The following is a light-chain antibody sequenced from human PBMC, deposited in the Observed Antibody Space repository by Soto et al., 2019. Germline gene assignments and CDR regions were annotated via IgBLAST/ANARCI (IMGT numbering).Light chain of an antibody. J-gene: IGLJ3*02. V-gene: IGLV2-14*01. Sequence: QSALTQPASVSGSPGQSITISCTGTNSDVGDYEYVSWYQRPPGTGPKLMIYEVSNRPSGVPDRFSASKFGTSASLTIAGIQADDEADYYCQSYDNRLTVSVFGGGTKLTVL. CDR3: QSYDNRLTVSV. CDR2: EVS. CDR1: NSDVGDYEY.